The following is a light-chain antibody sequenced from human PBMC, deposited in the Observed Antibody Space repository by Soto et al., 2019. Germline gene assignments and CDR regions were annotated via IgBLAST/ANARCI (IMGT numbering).Light chain of an antibody. V-gene: IGKV3-11*01. CDR3: QQRSNWPS. Sequence: EIVLTQTPATLSLSPEERATLSFRASQSVSSYLAWYQQKPGQAPRLLIYDASNRATGIPARFSGSGSGTDFTLTISSLEPEDFAVYYCQQRSNWPSFGGGTKVDIK. J-gene: IGKJ4*01. CDR1: QSVSSY. CDR2: DAS.